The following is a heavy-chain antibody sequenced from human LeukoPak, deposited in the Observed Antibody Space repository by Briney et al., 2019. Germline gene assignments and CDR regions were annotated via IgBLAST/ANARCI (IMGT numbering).Heavy chain of an antibody. CDR1: GGSMSSYY. D-gene: IGHD3-22*01. CDR2: IYYSGST. CDR3: ARGNYYDSSTYYRAFDI. V-gene: IGHV4-59*01. J-gene: IGHJ3*02. Sequence: PSETLSLTCTVSGGSMSSYYWNWIRQPPGKVLEWVGYIYYSGSTNYNPSLKSRVTISVDTSKNQFSLRLTSVTAADTAVYYCARGNYYDSSTYYRAFDIWGQGTMVTVSS.